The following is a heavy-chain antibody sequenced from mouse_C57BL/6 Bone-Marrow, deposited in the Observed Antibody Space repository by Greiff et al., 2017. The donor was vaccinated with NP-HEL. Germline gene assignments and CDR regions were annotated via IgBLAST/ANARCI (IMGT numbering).Heavy chain of an antibody. Sequence: EVKLQESGPGLVKPSQSLSLTCSVTGYSITSGYYWNWIRQFPGNKLEWMGYISYDGSNKYNPSLKNRISITRDTSKNQFFRKLNSVTTEDTATYYCARADGYYWFAYWGQGTLVTVSA. CDR1: GYSITSGYY. V-gene: IGHV3-6*01. J-gene: IGHJ3*01. CDR3: ARADGYYWFAY. CDR2: ISYDGSN. D-gene: IGHD2-3*01.